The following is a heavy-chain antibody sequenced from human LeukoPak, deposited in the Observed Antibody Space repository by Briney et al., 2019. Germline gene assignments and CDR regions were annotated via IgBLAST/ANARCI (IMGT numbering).Heavy chain of an antibody. Sequence: AGGSLRLSCAASGFTFSRYGMHWVRQAPGKGLEWVAVISYDGSNKYYADSVKGRFTISRDNSKNTLYLQMNSLRAEDTAVYYCASSSGWPVARLWGQGTLVTVSS. D-gene: IGHD6-19*01. J-gene: IGHJ4*02. V-gene: IGHV3-30*19. CDR2: ISYDGSNK. CDR3: ASSSGWPVARL. CDR1: GFTFSRYG.